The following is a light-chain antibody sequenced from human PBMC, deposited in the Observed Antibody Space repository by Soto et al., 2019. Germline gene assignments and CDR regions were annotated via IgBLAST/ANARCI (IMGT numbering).Light chain of an antibody. CDR3: QQYNGYSET. Sequence: DIQMTQSPSTLSASVGDRVTITCRASQNINSWLAWYQQKPGKAPKVLIYKATNLESGVPSRFSGSGSGTEFTLTISSLQPDDFANYYCQQYNGYSETFGQGTKVEIK. J-gene: IGKJ1*01. V-gene: IGKV1-5*03. CDR1: QNINSW. CDR2: KAT.